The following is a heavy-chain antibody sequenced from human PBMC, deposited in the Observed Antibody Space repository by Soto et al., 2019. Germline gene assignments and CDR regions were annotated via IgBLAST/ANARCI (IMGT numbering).Heavy chain of an antibody. V-gene: IGHV3-13*01. CDR2: IGTAGDT. D-gene: IGHD2-2*01. J-gene: IGHJ6*02. CDR3: ARVMSSSSRKNYYYYGMDV. CDR1: GFTFSSYD. Sequence: EVQLVESGGGLVQPGGSLRLSCAASGFTFSSYDMHWVRQATGKGLEWVSAIGTAGDTYYPGSVKGRFTISRENAKNSLYLQMNSLRAEDTAVYYCARVMSSSSRKNYYYYGMDVWGQGTTVTVSS.